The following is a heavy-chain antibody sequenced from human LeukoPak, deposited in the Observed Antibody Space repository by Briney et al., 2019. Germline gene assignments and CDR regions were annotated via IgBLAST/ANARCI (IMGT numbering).Heavy chain of an antibody. CDR3: ARDSRRGYSYGQTDY. V-gene: IGHV3-33*01. CDR1: GFTFSSCG. CDR2: IWYDGSNK. D-gene: IGHD5-18*01. Sequence: PGGSLRLSCAASGFTFSSCGMHWVRQAPGKGLEWVAVIWYDGSNKYYADSVKGRFTISRDNSKNTLYLQMNSLRAEDTAVYYCARDSRRGYSYGQTDYWGQGTLVTVSS. J-gene: IGHJ4*02.